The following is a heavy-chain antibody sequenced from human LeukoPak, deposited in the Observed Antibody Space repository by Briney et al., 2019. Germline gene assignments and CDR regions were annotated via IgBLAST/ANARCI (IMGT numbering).Heavy chain of an antibody. CDR3: ATTPLYSSGWSTLDY. J-gene: IGHJ4*02. CDR2: INRDGSTT. V-gene: IGHV3-74*01. Sequence: GGSLRLSCAGSGFTISSYWMHWVRQAPGKGLVWVSRINRDGSTTNYADSVKGRFTISRDNAKNTAYLQMNSLRAEDTAVYYCATTPLYSSGWSTLDYWGQGTLVTVSS. D-gene: IGHD6-19*01. CDR1: GFTISSYW.